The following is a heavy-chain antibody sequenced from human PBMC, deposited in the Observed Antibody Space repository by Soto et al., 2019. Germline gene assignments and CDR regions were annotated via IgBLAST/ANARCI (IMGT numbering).Heavy chain of an antibody. D-gene: IGHD2-2*01. CDR2: ISHSGST. CDR3: ARGECSSNYCFTRWALDI. J-gene: IGHJ3*02. Sequence: QVQLQQWGAGLLKPSETLSLTCAVSGGSFSAYHWTWIRQTPGKGPEWIGEISHSGSTNYKPSLKSRVTISADPSTKQFSLNLTSMTAADSGVYYCARGECSSNYCFTRWALDIWGQGTVVTVSS. V-gene: IGHV4-34*01. CDR1: GGSFSAYH.